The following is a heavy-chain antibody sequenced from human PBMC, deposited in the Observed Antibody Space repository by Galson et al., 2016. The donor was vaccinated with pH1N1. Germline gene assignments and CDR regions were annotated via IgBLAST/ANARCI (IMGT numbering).Heavy chain of an antibody. CDR2: FFYGGRT. Sequence: LSLTCTVSGGSISSSHHWGWIRQPPGKGLEWIGSFFYGGRTYYNSSLKSRVTISVDTSKNEFYLNVRSMTAADTAVYYCARHALHSSGDMRNWIDPWGQGTRVTVSS. J-gene: IGHJ5*02. D-gene: IGHD6-19*01. V-gene: IGHV4-39*01. CDR1: GGSISSSHH. CDR3: ARHALHSSGDMRNWIDP.